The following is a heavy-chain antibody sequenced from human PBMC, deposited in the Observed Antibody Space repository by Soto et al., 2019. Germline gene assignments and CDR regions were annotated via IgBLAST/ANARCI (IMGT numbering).Heavy chain of an antibody. D-gene: IGHD2-15*01. CDR1: GYTLTELS. J-gene: IGHJ3*02. Sequence: ASVKVSCKVSGYTLTELSMHWVRQAPGKGLEWMGGFDPEDGETIYAQKFQGRVTMTEDTSTDTAYMELSSRRSEDTAVDYCATGGYCSGGSCYHRADAFDIWGQGTMVTVSS. V-gene: IGHV1-24*01. CDR3: ATGGYCSGGSCYHRADAFDI. CDR2: FDPEDGET.